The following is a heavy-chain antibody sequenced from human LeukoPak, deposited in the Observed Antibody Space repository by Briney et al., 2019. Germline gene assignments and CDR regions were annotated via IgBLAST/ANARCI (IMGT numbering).Heavy chain of an antibody. CDR1: GFTFSSYW. D-gene: IGHD6-19*01. Sequence: GGSLRLSCAASGFTFSSYWMSWVRQAPGKGLEWVANIKKDGSEKYYVDSVKGRFTISRDNAKTSLYLQMNSLRAEDTAVYYCARQWDSSWAFDYWGQGTLVTVSS. J-gene: IGHJ4*02. V-gene: IGHV3-7*01. CDR3: ARQWDSSWAFDY. CDR2: IKKDGSEK.